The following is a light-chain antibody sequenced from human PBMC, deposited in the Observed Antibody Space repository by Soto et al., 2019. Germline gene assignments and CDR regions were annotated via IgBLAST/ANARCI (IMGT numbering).Light chain of an antibody. CDR2: DAS. CDR1: QSISSW. Sequence: DIQMTQSPSTLSASVGDRVTITCRASQSISSWLAWYQQNPGKAPKLLIYDASSLESGVPSRFSGSGSGTEFTLTISSLQPDDFATYYYQQYTSYSWTFGQGTKVDIK. J-gene: IGKJ1*01. CDR3: QQYTSYSWT. V-gene: IGKV1-5*01.